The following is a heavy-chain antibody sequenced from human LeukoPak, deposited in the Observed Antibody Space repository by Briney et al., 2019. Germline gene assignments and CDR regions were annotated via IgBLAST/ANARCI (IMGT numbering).Heavy chain of an antibody. CDR2: ISGSGGST. Sequence: GGSLRLSCAASRFTFSSYAISWVRQAPGKGLEWVSAISGSGGSTYYADSVKGRFTISRDNSKNTLYLQMNSLRAEDTAVYYCAKLPDSSGPPYAFDIWGQGTMVTVSS. D-gene: IGHD6-19*01. V-gene: IGHV3-23*01. J-gene: IGHJ3*02. CDR1: RFTFSSYA. CDR3: AKLPDSSGPPYAFDI.